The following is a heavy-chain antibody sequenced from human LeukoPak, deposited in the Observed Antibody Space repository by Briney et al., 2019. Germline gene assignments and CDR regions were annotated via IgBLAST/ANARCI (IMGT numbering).Heavy chain of an antibody. CDR2: IYYSGNT. CDR3: ARGPQVVILDY. CDR1: GGSISSYY. V-gene: IGHV4-59*01. J-gene: IGHJ4*02. D-gene: IGHD3-22*01. Sequence: SETLSLTCTVSGGSISSYYWSWLRQPPGKGLEWIGYIYYSGNTNYNPSLKSRVTISVDTSKNQFSLKLSSVTAADTAVYYCARGPQVVILDYWGQGTLVTVSS.